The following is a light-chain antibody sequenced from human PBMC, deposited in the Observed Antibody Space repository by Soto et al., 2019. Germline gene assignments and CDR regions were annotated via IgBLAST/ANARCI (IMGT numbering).Light chain of an antibody. CDR3: SSHTSSTALV. CDR2: DVT. CDR1: DSDIGGYDH. J-gene: IGLJ1*01. Sequence: QSALTQPASVSASPGQSIAISCTGTDSDIGGYDHVSWYQQHPGKAPKLLIYDVTNRPSGVSSRFSGSKAGRTASLTISGLQTEDEAHYYCSSHTSSTALVFGTGTKLTVL. V-gene: IGLV2-14*03.